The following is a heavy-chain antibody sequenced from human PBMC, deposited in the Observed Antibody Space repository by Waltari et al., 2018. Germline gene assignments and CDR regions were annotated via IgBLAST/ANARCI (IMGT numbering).Heavy chain of an antibody. D-gene: IGHD1-7*01. CDR3: ARDSTRSGTYAFDI. CDR1: GGSISSYY. J-gene: IGHJ3*02. V-gene: IGHV4-4*07. CDR2: IYTSGST. Sequence: VQLQESGPGLVKPSETLSLTCTVPGGSISSYYWSWIRQPAGKGLEWIGRIYTSGSTNYNPSLKSRVTMSVDTSKNQFSLKLSSVTAADTAVYYCARDSTRSGTYAFDIWGQGTMVTVSS.